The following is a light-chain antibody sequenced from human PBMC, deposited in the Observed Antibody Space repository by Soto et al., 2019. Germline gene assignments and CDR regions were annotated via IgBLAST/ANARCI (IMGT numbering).Light chain of an antibody. J-gene: IGKJ5*01. CDR2: GAF. CDR3: QQRNVWPPVT. V-gene: IGKV3-11*01. Sequence: IVLTQSPATLSLSPAERATLSCRASQSISIYLAWYQQKPGQAPGLLIYGAFNRATGMPARFSGSGSGTDFTLTISSLEPEDSAVYYCQQRNVWPPVTFGQGTRLEI. CDR1: QSISIY.